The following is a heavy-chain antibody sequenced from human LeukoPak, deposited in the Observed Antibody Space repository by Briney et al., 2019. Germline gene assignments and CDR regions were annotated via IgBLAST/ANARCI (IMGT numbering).Heavy chain of an antibody. D-gene: IGHD4-23*01. CDR1: GFTFSLYA. CDR2: ISYDGSNK. J-gene: IGHJ4*02. CDR3: ARAMFTVVTSSVDY. Sequence: QAGRSLRLSCAASGFTFSLYAMHWVRQAPGKGLEWVAVISYDGSNKYYADSVKGRFTISRDNSKNTLYLQMNSLRAEDTAVYYCARAMFTVVTSSVDYWGQGTLVTVSS. V-gene: IGHV3-30-3*01.